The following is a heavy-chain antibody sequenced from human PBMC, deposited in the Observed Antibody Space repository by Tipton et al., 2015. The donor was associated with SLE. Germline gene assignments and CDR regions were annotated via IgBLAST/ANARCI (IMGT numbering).Heavy chain of an antibody. Sequence: TLSLTCTVSGGSISSHYWSWIRQPPGKGLEWIGYIYYSGNTNYNPSLKSRVTISVDTSKNQFSLKLSSVTAADTAVYYCARDEWYGSYYYGMDVWGQGTTVTVSS. D-gene: IGHD3-3*01. CDR1: GGSISSHY. V-gene: IGHV4-59*11. J-gene: IGHJ6*02. CDR3: ARDEWYGSYYYGMDV. CDR2: IYYSGNT.